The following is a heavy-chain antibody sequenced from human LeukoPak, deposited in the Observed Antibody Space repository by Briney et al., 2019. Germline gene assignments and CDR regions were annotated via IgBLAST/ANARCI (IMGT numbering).Heavy chain of an antibody. Sequence: PGRSLRLSCAASGITFDDYAMHWVRQAPGKGLEWVSGISWNSGNIAYADSVKGRFTISRDNAKNSLYLQMNSLRAGDTALYYCAKTHYYGGSGYFDYWGQGTLVTVSS. CDR2: ISWNSGNI. D-gene: IGHD3-22*01. CDR3: AKTHYYGGSGYFDY. V-gene: IGHV3-9*01. CDR1: GITFDDYA. J-gene: IGHJ4*02.